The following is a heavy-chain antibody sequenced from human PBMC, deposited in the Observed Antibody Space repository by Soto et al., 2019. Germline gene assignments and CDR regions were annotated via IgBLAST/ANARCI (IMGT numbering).Heavy chain of an antibody. J-gene: IGHJ3*02. CDR3: ARLYCGGDCYPNAAFDI. V-gene: IGHV1-46*01. CDR1: GYTFTSYY. D-gene: IGHD2-21*02. Sequence: ASVKVSCEASGYTFTSYYMHWVRQAPGQGLEWMGIINPSGGSTSYAQKFQGRVTMTRDTSTSTVYMELSSLRSEDTAVYYCARLYCGGDCYPNAAFDISGQGPMVTVSS. CDR2: INPSGGST.